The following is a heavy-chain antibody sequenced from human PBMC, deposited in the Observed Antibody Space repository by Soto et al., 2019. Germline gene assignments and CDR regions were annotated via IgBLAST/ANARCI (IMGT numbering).Heavy chain of an antibody. D-gene: IGHD2-15*01. CDR2: TYHSGNP. CDR1: GDTISTGCYS. CDR3: ARHRFSGYCSGDSCPKSFWYFDL. Sequence: PSETLSLTCGVSGDTISTGCYSWAWIRQPPGKALEWIGHTYHSGNPYYNPSLKSRVIISVDRSKNHFSLKLSSVTAADTAVYYCARHRFSGYCSGDSCPKSFWYFDLWGRGTLVTVSS. J-gene: IGHJ2*01. V-gene: IGHV4-30-2*01.